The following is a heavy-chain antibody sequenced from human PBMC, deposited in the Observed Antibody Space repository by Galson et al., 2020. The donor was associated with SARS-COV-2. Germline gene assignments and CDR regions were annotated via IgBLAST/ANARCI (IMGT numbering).Heavy chain of an antibody. CDR2: INPTSGGT. CDR1: GYTFSDYY. Sequence: ASVKVSCKASGYTFSDYYMHWVRQAPGQGLAWMGWINPTSGGTTYAQRFQGRVTMTGDTSISTAYMELKNLRSDDTAVYYCARDRISAPDDFDYWGQGTLVSVSS. CDR3: ARDRISAPDDFDY. D-gene: IGHD6-13*01. V-gene: IGHV1-2*02. J-gene: IGHJ4*02.